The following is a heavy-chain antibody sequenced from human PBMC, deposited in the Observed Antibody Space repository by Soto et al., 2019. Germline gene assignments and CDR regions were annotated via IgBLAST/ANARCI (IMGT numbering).Heavy chain of an antibody. CDR3: AKGGCSGGNCFDY. CDR2: ISGSGGSP. V-gene: IGHV3-23*01. D-gene: IGHD2-15*01. J-gene: IGHJ4*02. Sequence: EMELLESGGGLIQPGGSLRLSCAASGFTFRNYAMAWVRQAPGKGLEWVSTISGSGGSPYYADSVKGRFTISRDNPKNTVYLQINSLRAGDTALYYCAKGGCSGGNCFDYWGQGTLVTVSS. CDR1: GFTFRNYA.